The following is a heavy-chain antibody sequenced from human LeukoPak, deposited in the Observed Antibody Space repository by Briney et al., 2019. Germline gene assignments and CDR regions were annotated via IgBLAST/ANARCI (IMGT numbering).Heavy chain of an antibody. J-gene: IGHJ5*02. CDR1: GYTFTSYW. D-gene: IGHD2-2*01. Sequence: GGPLKTSCKCSGYTFTSYWIGWGRQLPGKGVGWVWIIYPGASDTRYRPSSQGQVPFSADKSISTAYLQCSSPKASDTATYHCASLPYCSSTSCSSFDPWGQGTLVTVSS. V-gene: IGHV5-51*01. CDR2: IYPGASDT. CDR3: ASLPYCSSTSCSSFDP.